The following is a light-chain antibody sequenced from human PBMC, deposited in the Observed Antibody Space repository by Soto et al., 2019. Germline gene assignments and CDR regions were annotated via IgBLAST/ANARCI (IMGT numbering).Light chain of an antibody. CDR3: SSYTSSSTVV. CDR2: EVS. V-gene: IGLV2-14*01. Sequence: QSALTQPASVSGSPGQSITISCSGTRSDIGIFNYVSWYQQHPGKAPKLMIYEVSNRPSGVSNRFSGSKSGNTASLTISGLQAEDEADYYCSSYTSSSTVVFGGWTKLTVL. CDR1: RSDIGIFNY. J-gene: IGLJ2*01.